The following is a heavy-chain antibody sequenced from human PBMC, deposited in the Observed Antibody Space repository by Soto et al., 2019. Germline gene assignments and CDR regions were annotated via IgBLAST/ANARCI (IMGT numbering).Heavy chain of an antibody. D-gene: IGHD5-18*01. J-gene: IGHJ4*02. CDR1: GGSISSSSYY. CDR3: ARVGSIRGYSYGMTFDY. CDR2: IYYSGST. V-gene: IGHV4-39*01. Sequence: ASETLSLTCTVSGGSISSSSYYWGWIRQPPGKGLEWIGSIYYSGSTYYNPSLKSRVTISVDTSKNQFSLKLSSVTAADTAVYYCARVGSIRGYSYGMTFDYWGQGTLVTVSS.